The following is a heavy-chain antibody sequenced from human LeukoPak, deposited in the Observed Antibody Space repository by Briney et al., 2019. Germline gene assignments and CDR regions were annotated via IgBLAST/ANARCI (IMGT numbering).Heavy chain of an antibody. J-gene: IGHJ3*02. Sequence: SEALSLTCTVSDGSISSYYWSWIRQPPGKGLEWIGYIYYSGRTNYNPSLKSRVTISLDTSENQFSLKLSSVTAADTAVYYCARRVSHDAFDIWGQGTMVTVSS. CDR3: ARRVSHDAFDI. V-gene: IGHV4-59*08. CDR1: DGSISSYY. CDR2: IYYSGRT.